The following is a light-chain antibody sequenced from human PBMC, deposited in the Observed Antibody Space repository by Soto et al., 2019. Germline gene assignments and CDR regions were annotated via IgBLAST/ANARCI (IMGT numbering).Light chain of an antibody. J-gene: IGLJ7*01. CDR1: SGSIASNY. V-gene: IGLV6-57*04. CDR2: EDN. CDR3: QSYDSSNVV. Sequence: NFMLTQPHSVSESPGKTVTISCTRTSGSIASNYVQWYQQRPGSAPTTVIYEDNQRPFGVPDRFSGSIDSSSNSASLTISGLKTEDGADYYCQSYDSSNVVFGGGTQLTVL.